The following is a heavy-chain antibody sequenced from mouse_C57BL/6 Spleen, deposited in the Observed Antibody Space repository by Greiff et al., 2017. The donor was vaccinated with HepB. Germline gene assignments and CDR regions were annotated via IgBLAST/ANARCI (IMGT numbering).Heavy chain of an antibody. Sequence: VQLQQSGAELVRPGASVKLSCKASGYTFTDYYINWVKQRPGQGLEWIARIYPGSGNTYYNEKFKGKATLTAEKSSSTAYMQLSSLTSEDSAVYFCASDYDGYYLAGFAYWGQGTLVTVSA. J-gene: IGHJ3*01. CDR3: ASDYDGYYLAGFAY. CDR1: GYTFTDYY. V-gene: IGHV1-76*01. D-gene: IGHD2-3*01. CDR2: IYPGSGNT.